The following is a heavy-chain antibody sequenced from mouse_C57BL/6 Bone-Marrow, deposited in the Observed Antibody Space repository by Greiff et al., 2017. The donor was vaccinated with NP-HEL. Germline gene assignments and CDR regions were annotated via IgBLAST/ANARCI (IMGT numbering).Heavy chain of an antibody. CDR2: INPGSGGT. CDR1: GYAFTNYL. Sequence: QVQLQQSGAELVRPGTSVKVSCKASGYAFTNYLIEWVKQRPGQGLEWIGVINPGSGGTNYNEKFKGKATLTADKSSSTAYMQLSSLTSEDSAVYYCARLTGKAWFAYWGQGTLVTVSA. D-gene: IGHD4-1*01. CDR3: ARLTGKAWFAY. V-gene: IGHV1-54*01. J-gene: IGHJ3*01.